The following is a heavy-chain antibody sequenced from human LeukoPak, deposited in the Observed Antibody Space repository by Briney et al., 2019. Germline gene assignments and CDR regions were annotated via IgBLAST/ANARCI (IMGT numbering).Heavy chain of an antibody. CDR2: ISWNSGSI. J-gene: IGHJ6*02. CDR1: GFTFDDYA. CDR3: ARGLPNYYGMDV. V-gene: IGHV3-9*01. Sequence: GGSLRVSCAASGFTFDDYAMHWVRQAPGKGVEWVSGISWNSGSIGYADSVRGRFTISRDNAKNTVYLQMNSLRTEDTAVYYCARGLPNYYGMDVWGQGTTVTVSS.